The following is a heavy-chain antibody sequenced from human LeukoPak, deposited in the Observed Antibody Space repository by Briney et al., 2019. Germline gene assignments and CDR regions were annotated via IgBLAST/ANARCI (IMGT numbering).Heavy chain of an antibody. CDR2: IYHSGST. CDR3: ASVDTAMAGFDY. D-gene: IGHD5-18*01. CDR1: GYSLSSGYY. Sequence: SETLSLTCTVSGYSLSSGYYWGWIRQPPGKGLEWIGSIYHSGSTYYNPSLKSRVTISVDTSKNQFSLKLSSVTAADTAVYYCASVDTAMAGFDYWGQGTLVTVSS. J-gene: IGHJ4*02. V-gene: IGHV4-38-2*02.